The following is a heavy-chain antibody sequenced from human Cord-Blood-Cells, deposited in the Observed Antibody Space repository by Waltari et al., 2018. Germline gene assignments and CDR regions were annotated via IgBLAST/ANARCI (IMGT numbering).Heavy chain of an antibody. CDR3: ARAPPYYYGSGRYYFDY. CDR2: INPNSGGT. CDR1: GYPFTGYY. V-gene: IGHV1-2*02. J-gene: IGHJ4*02. Sequence: QVQLVQSGAEVKKPGAYVKVSCKASGYPFTGYYMHWVRKAPGQGLEWMGWINPNSGGTNYAQKVQGRVTMTRDTSISTAYMELSRLRSDDTAVYYCARAPPYYYGSGRYYFDYWGQGTLVTVSS. D-gene: IGHD3-10*01.